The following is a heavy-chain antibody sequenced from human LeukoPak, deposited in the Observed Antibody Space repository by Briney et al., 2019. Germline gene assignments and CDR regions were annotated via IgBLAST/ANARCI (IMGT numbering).Heavy chain of an antibody. CDR3: ARDGPGYYFDY. J-gene: IGHJ4*02. D-gene: IGHD1-14*01. Sequence: HSGGSLRLSCAASGFTFSTYGMHWVRQAPGKGLEWVAIISYDGSNKYYADSVKGRFTISRDNSKNTLYLQMNSLRAEDAAVYYCARDGPGYYFDYWGQGTLVTVSS. V-gene: IGHV3-30*03. CDR2: ISYDGSNK. CDR1: GFTFSTYG.